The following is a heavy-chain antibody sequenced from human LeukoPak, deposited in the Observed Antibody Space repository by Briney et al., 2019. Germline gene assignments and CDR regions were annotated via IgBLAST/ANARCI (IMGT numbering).Heavy chain of an antibody. CDR1: GYSFTSYW. Sequence: GESLKISCKSSGYSFTSYWISWVRQMPGKGLEWMGRIDPSDSYTNYSPSFQGHVTISADKSISTAYLQWSSLKASDTAMYYCARRGSYYDSSGYYYRDFDYWGQGTLVTVSS. CDR3: ARRGSYYDSSGYYYRDFDY. V-gene: IGHV5-10-1*01. CDR2: IDPSDSYT. J-gene: IGHJ4*02. D-gene: IGHD3-22*01.